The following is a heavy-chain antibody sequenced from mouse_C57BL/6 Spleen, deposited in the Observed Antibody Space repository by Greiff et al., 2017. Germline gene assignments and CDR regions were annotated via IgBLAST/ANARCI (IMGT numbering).Heavy chain of an antibody. V-gene: IGHV1-62-3*01. CDR1: GYTFTSYW. CDR2: IDPNSGGT. J-gene: IGHJ2*01. D-gene: IGHD1-1*01. CDR3: ARAITTVVATRGFDY. Sequence: QVQLQQPGAELVKPGASVKLSCKASGYTFTSYWMHWVKQRPGRGLEWIGRIDPNSGGTKYNEKFKSKATLTVDKPSSTAYMQLSSLTSEDSAVYYCARAITTVVATRGFDYWGQGTTLTVSS.